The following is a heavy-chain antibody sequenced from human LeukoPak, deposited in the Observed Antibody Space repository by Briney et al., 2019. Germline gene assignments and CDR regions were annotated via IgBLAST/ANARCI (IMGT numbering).Heavy chain of an antibody. CDR2: IIPIFGTA. CDR3: ARRSNFGSYHEAFDI. V-gene: IGHV1-69*05. Sequence: SVKVSCKASGGTFSSYAISWVRQAPGQGGEWMGRIIPIFGTANYAQKFQCRVTITTDESTSTAYMELSSLRSEDTAVYYCARRSNFGSYHEAFDIWGQGTMVTVSS. D-gene: IGHD2-15*01. CDR1: GGTFSSYA. J-gene: IGHJ3*02.